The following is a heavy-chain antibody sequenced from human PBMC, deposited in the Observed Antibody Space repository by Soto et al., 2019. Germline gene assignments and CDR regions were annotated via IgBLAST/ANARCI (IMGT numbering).Heavy chain of an antibody. J-gene: IGHJ2*01. D-gene: IGHD4-4*01. CDR3: ARSFRNYGGDWYFDL. Sequence: SETLSLTCAVSGYSISSGYYWGWIRQPPGEGLEWIGSIYHSGSTYYNPSLKRRVTISVDTSKNQFSLKLSSVTAADTAVYYCARSFRNYGGDWYFDLWGRGTLVTVSS. CDR1: GYSISSGYY. CDR2: IYHSGST. V-gene: IGHV4-38-2*01.